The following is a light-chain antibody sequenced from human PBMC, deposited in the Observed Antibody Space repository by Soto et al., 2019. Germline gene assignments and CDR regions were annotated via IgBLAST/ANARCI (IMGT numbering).Light chain of an antibody. CDR2: DAY. V-gene: IGKV1D-13*01. CDR1: QGIGTS. J-gene: IGKJ5*01. Sequence: AIPLTQSPSSLSASVGDRITVTCRASQGIGTSLVWFQQKPGKAPELLIYDAYNLQGGVPSRFSGSGSGTDFTLTFSSLQPEHFATYYCQQFRDYPITFDQGTRLEIK. CDR3: QQFRDYPIT.